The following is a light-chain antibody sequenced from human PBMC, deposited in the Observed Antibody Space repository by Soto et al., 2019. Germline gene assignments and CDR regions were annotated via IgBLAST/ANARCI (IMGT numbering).Light chain of an antibody. CDR1: RSVSSSY. J-gene: IGKJ4*01. CDR3: KQYGSSPLT. Sequence: EIVLAQSPGTLSLSPGERATLSCRASRSVSSSYLAWYQQKPGPAHRLLIYGAYSRATGIPDRFRGSGSGTDFTLTISRLEPEDFAVYYCKQYGSSPLTFGGGTKVDNK. CDR2: GAY. V-gene: IGKV3-20*01.